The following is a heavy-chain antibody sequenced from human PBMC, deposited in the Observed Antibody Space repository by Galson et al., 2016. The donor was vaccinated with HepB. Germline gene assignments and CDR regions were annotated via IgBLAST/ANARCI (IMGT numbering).Heavy chain of an antibody. CDR3: ARELSKMGYFDL. D-gene: IGHD5/OR15-5a*01. Sequence: SLRLSCAASGFTFSSYDMHWVRQATGKGLEWVSVFGAAGDTYQADSVKGRFTISRENAKNSLYLQMNSLRAGDTAVYYCARELSKMGYFDLWGRGTLVTVSS. CDR2: FGAAGDT. CDR1: GFTFSSYD. J-gene: IGHJ2*01. V-gene: IGHV3-13*04.